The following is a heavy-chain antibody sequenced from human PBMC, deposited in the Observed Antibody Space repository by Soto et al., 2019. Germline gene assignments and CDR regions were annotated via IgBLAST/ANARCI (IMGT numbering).Heavy chain of an antibody. Sequence: SETLSLTCTVSGGSISSYYWSWIRQPPGKGLEWIGYIYYSGSTNYNPSLKSRVTISVDTSKNQFSLKLSSVTAADTAVYYCARGYCSGGSCYSVGDYWGQGTLVTVPQ. D-gene: IGHD2-15*01. V-gene: IGHV4-59*01. CDR2: IYYSGST. CDR1: GGSISSYY. CDR3: ARGYCSGGSCYSVGDY. J-gene: IGHJ4*02.